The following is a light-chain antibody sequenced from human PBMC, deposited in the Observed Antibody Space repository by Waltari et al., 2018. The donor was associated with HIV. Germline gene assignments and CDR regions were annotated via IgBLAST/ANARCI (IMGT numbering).Light chain of an antibody. J-gene: IGLJ1*01. V-gene: IGLV2-8*01. CDR3: SSYAGRV. CDR2: EVS. Sequence: SATPKPPSATGSPGPSVNSSCTGTSSAGGGYNYVSWYQQHPGKAPKLMIYEVSKRPPGVPDRFSGSKSGNTASLTVSGLQAEDEADYYCSSYAGRVFGTGTKVTVL. CDR1: SSAGGGYNY.